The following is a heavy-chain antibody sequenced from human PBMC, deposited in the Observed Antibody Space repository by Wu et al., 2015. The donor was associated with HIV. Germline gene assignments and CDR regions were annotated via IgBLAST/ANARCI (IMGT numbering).Heavy chain of an antibody. CDR1: GYTFISYG. J-gene: IGHJ5*02. D-gene: IGHD3/OR15-3a*01. Sequence: QVHLAQSAPEVKKPGASVKVFCKASGYTFISYGISWVRQAPGQGLEWMGWISPYDGNTKYAQKFQGRVIMTTDTSTNTASMDLSSLRSDDTAVYYCVRDFSWTGQYMYNWFDPWGQGTSVTVSS. CDR2: ISPYDGNT. CDR3: VRDFSWTGQYMYNWFDP. V-gene: IGHV1-18*01.